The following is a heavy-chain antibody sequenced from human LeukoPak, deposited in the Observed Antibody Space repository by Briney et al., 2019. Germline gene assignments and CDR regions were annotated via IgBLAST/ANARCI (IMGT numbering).Heavy chain of an antibody. J-gene: IGHJ4*02. CDR1: GFTFSAYA. CDR3: ARQFSGWTTY. D-gene: IGHD6-19*01. V-gene: IGHV3-48*02. CDR2: ISPSSSAI. Sequence: GGSLRLSCEASGFTFSAYAMTWVRQAPGKGLEWVSSISPSSSAIYYADSVKGRFTISRDNAENSVYLQMNSLRDEDTAVYYCARQFSGWTTYWGQGTLVTVSS.